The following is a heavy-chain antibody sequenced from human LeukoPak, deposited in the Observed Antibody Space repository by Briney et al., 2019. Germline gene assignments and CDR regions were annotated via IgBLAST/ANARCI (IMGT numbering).Heavy chain of an antibody. CDR3: ARDIAAAEGAFDI. D-gene: IGHD6-13*01. CDR2: INTDGSST. CDR1: GFTFSSYW. Sequence: GGSLRLSCAASGFTFSSYWMHWVRQAPGKGLVWVSRINTDGSSTSYADSVKGRFTISRDNAKNTLYLQMNSLRAEDTAVYYCARDIAAAEGAFDIWGQGTMVTVSS. J-gene: IGHJ3*02. V-gene: IGHV3-74*01.